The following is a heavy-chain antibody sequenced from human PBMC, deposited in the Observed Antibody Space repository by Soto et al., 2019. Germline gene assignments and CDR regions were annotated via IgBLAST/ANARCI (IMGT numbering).Heavy chain of an antibody. CDR1: GCTLTSYH. J-gene: IGHJ5*02. D-gene: IGHD1-26*01. CDR3: ARDMHAGFTHYLDP. CDR2: TAYTGNT. Sequence: SESLSLTCVASGCTLTSYHWSWIRQVPGKGLEWIAYTAYTGNTNYYGSLKRRVTTFMDTAKKQLSHTLTSMTAADTTVYYCARDMHAGFTHYLDPWGKGTLVT. V-gene: IGHV4-59*01.